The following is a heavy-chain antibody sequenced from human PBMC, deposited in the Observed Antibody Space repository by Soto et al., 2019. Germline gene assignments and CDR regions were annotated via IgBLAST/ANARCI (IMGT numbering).Heavy chain of an antibody. CDR1: GGSFMSQA. Sequence: QVQLVQSGAEVKKPGSSVKVSCKASGGSFMSQAISWVRQAPGQGPEWMGGIIPFSGTVTYTQRFQGRLTLTADEPTKTAYMELSSMRSDDTAVYYCARGSYDSHAGFVGLDVWGQGTTVTVS. CDR3: ARGSYDSHAGFVGLDV. CDR2: IIPFSGTV. D-gene: IGHD3-10*01. J-gene: IGHJ6*02. V-gene: IGHV1-69*01.